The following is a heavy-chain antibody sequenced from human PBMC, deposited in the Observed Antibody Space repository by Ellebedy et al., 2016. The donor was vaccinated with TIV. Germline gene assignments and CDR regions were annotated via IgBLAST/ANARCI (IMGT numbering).Heavy chain of an antibody. CDR2: VNTDGSST. D-gene: IGHD3-3*01. CDR3: ACWAGQERFQGPFDY. CDR1: GCTSRNYW. J-gene: IGHJ4*02. Sequence: GESLKISCAASGCTSRNYWMRWVRQAPGKGLVWVSRVNTDGSSTSYADSVKGRFTISRDNARNTLYLQMNNLRVEDTAVYYCACWAGQERFQGPFDYWGQGTLVIVSS. V-gene: IGHV3-74*01.